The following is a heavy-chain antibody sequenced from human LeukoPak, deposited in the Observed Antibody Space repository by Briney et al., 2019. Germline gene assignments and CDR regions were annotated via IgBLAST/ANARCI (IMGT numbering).Heavy chain of an antibody. D-gene: IGHD6-13*01. CDR2: INHSGST. Sequence: PAETLSLTCAVYGGSFSGYYWSWIRQPPGKGLEWIGEINHSGSTNYNPSLKSRVTISVDTSKNQFSLKLSSVTAADTAVYYCATGSDSSSWYYFDYWGQGTLVTVSS. J-gene: IGHJ4*02. CDR3: ATGSDSSSWYYFDY. V-gene: IGHV4-34*01. CDR1: GGSFSGYY.